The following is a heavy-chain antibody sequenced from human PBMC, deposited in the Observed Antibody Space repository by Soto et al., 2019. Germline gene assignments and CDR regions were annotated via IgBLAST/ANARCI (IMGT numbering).Heavy chain of an antibody. CDR1: GGTFSSYT. V-gene: IGHV1-69*08. CDR3: AREVQNYYYYDMDF. CDR2: IIPILGIA. D-gene: IGHD3-10*01. Sequence: QVQLVQSGAEVKKPGSSVKVSCKASGGTFSSYTISWVRQAPGQGLEWMGRIIPILGIANYAQKFQGRVTITAHKSTSTAYMELSSLRSEDTAVYYCAREVQNYYYYDMDFWGKGTTVTVSS. J-gene: IGHJ6*03.